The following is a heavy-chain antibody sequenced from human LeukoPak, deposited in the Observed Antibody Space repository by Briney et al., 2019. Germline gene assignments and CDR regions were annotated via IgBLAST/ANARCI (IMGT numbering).Heavy chain of an antibody. V-gene: IGHV1-46*01. D-gene: IGHD6-13*01. J-gene: IGHJ3*02. Sequence: ASVKVSCKASGHTFSRSYMHWVRQAPGQGLEWMGVINPSGTWTSYAQKFRGRITMTRDMSTSTAYMELSSLRSEDTAVYYCARAKGQQLVSDAFDIWGQGTMVTVSS. CDR3: ARAKGQQLVSDAFDI. CDR2: INPSGTWT. CDR1: GHTFSRSY.